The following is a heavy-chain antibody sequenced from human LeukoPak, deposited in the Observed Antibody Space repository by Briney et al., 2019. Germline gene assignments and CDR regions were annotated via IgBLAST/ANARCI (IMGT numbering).Heavy chain of an antibody. Sequence: GGSLRLSCVASGFTFSSYAMSWVRQAPGKGLEWVSAISGSGGSTYYADSVKGRFTISRDNSKNTLYLQMNSLRAEDTAVYYCAKGWRYCSSTSCPADYWGQGTLVTVSS. V-gene: IGHV3-23*01. D-gene: IGHD2-2*01. CDR3: AKGWRYCSSTSCPADY. J-gene: IGHJ4*02. CDR2: ISGSGGST. CDR1: GFTFSSYA.